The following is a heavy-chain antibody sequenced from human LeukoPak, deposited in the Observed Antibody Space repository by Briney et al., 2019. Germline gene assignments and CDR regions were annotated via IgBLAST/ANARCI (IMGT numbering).Heavy chain of an antibody. J-gene: IGHJ5*02. CDR1: GYTFTSYD. Sequence: GATVKVSCKASGYTFTSYDINWVRQATGQGLEWMGWINPNSGGTNYAQKFQGRVTMTRDTSISTAYMELSRLRSDDTAVYYCARGGRINRFLEWPHNWFDPWGQGTLVTVSS. CDR3: ARGGRINRFLEWPHNWFDP. CDR2: INPNSGGT. V-gene: IGHV1-2*02. D-gene: IGHD3-3*01.